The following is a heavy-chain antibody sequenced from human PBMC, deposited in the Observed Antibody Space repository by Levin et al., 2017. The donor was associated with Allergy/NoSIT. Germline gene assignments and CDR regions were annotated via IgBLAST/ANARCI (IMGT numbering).Heavy chain of an antibody. CDR2: IYSSGSA. J-gene: IGHJ4*02. CDR3: ARAEVGSEH. Sequence: SQTLSLTCKVSGGSISSGSYYWSWIRQPAAKGLEWIGRIYSSGSANYNLSLKSRVTISVDTSKNQFSLKLSSVTAADTAVYYCARAEVGSEHWGQGTLVTVSS. CDR1: GGSISSGSYY. V-gene: IGHV4-61*02. D-gene: IGHD3-10*01.